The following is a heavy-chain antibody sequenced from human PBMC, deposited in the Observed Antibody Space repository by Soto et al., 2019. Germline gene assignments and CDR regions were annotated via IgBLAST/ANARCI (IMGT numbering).Heavy chain of an antibody. V-gene: IGHV3-48*01. Sequence: VGSLRLSCAASGFTFSSYSMNWVRQAPGKGLEWVSYISSSSSTIYYADSVKGRFTISRDNAKNSLYLQMNSLRAEDTAVYYCSRDANDHWYYDYCAQGSLVLVSS. CDR2: ISSSSSTI. CDR1: GFTFSSYS. D-gene: IGHD1-1*01. J-gene: IGHJ4*02. CDR3: SRDANDHWYYDY.